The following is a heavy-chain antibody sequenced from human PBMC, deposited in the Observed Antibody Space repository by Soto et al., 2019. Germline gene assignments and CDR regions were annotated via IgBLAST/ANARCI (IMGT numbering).Heavy chain of an antibody. CDR3: TTDYGDYDDHYYYYGMDV. Sequence: GGSLRLSCAASGFTFSNAWMNWVRQAPGKGLEWVGRIKSKTDGGTTDYAAPVKGRFTISRDDSKNTLYLQMNSLKTEDTAVYYCTTDYGDYDDHYYYYGMDVWGQGTTVTVSS. CDR2: IKSKTDGGTT. J-gene: IGHJ6*02. D-gene: IGHD4-17*01. CDR1: GFTFSNAW. V-gene: IGHV3-15*07.